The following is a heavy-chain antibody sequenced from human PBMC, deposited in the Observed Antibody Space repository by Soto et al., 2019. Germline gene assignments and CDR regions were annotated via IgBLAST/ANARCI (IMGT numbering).Heavy chain of an antibody. CDR1: GGTFSSYA. CDR2: IIPIFGTA. CDR3: ASHTAMVLNGFFDY. Sequence: QVQLVQSGAEVKKPGSSVKVSCKASGGTFSSYAISWVRQAPGQGLEWMGGIIPIFGTANYAQKCQGRGTITVDESTSTAYMELSSLRSEDTAVYYCASHTAMVLNGFFDYWGQGTLVTVSS. V-gene: IGHV1-69*01. D-gene: IGHD5-18*01. J-gene: IGHJ4*02.